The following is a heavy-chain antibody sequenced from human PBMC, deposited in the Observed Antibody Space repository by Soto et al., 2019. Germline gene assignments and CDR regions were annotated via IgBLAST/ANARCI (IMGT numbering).Heavy chain of an antibody. V-gene: IGHV4-34*01. CDR3: ASCRKYSSEGTAEYFQH. D-gene: IGHD6-25*01. CDR2: INHSGST. J-gene: IGHJ1*01. CDR1: GGSFSGYY. Sequence: SETLSLTCAVYGGSFSGYYWSWIRQPPGKGLEWIGEINHSGSTNYNPSLKSRVTISVDTSKNQFSLKLSSVTAADTAVYYCASCRKYSSEGTAEYFQHWGQGTLVTVSS.